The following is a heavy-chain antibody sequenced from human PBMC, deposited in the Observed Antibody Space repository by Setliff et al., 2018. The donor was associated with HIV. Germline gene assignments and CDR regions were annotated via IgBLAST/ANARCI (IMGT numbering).Heavy chain of an antibody. CDR3: ATRIRDGHRGYGYFDF. Sequence: GASVKVSCKVSGYTVTELSINWVRQAPGKGPEWMGGFDPEDNKIVYAQKFQGRVTTTEETSTDTAYMELSSLRPEDTAVYYCATRIRDGHRGYGYFDFWGQGTWSPSPQ. CDR1: GYTVTELS. V-gene: IGHV1-24*01. D-gene: IGHD5-12*01. CDR2: FDPEDNKI. J-gene: IGHJ4*02.